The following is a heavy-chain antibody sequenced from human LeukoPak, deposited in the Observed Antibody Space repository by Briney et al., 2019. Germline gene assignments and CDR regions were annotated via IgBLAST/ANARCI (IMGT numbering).Heavy chain of an antibody. CDR3: ARDDRSYRGIDY. CDR1: GGSLSSYY. V-gene: IGHV4-59*01. J-gene: IGHJ4*02. CDR2: IYYSGST. Sequence: SETLSLTCTVSGGSLSSYYWSRIRQPPGKGLEWIAYIYYSGSTNYNPSLKSRVTIAVDTSKNQFSLKLSSVTAADTAVYYCARDDRSYRGIDYWGQGTLVTVSS. D-gene: IGHD1-26*01.